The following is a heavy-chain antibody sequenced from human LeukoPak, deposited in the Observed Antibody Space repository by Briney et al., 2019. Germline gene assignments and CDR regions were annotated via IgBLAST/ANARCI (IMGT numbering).Heavy chain of an antibody. J-gene: IGHJ6*02. Sequence: PSETLSLTCTVSGGSISSYYWSWIRQPPGKGLEWIGYIYYSGSTNYNPSLKSRVTISVDTSKNQFSLKLSSVTAADTAVYYCARYIVVDYYYGMDVWGQGTTVTVSS. CDR2: IYYSGST. CDR3: ARYIVVDYYYGMDV. CDR1: GGSISSYY. D-gene: IGHD2-2*01. V-gene: IGHV4-59*08.